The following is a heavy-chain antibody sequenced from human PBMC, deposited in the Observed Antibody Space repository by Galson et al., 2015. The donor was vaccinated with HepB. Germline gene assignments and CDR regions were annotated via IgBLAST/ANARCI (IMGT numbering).Heavy chain of an antibody. D-gene: IGHD3-10*01. Sequence: SVKVSCKASGYTFTSYAMHWVRQAPGQRLEWMGWINAGNGNTKYSQKFQGRVTITRDTSASTAYMELSSLRSEDTAVYYCARDPYYYGSGRYYYYGMDVWGQGTTVTVSS. CDR2: INAGNGNT. J-gene: IGHJ6*02. V-gene: IGHV1-3*01. CDR3: ARDPYYYGSGRYYYYGMDV. CDR1: GYTFTSYA.